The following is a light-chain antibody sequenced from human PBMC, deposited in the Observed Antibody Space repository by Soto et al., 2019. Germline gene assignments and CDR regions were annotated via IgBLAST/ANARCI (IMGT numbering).Light chain of an antibody. CDR3: AAWDDSLNRPVL. Sequence: QSVLTQPPSASGTPGQRVTISCSGSSSNIGSNTVNWYQQLPGTAPKLLIYSNNQRPSGVPDRFSGSKSGTSASLAISGLQSEDEADYYCAAWDDSLNRPVLFGGGTKLTVL. J-gene: IGLJ2*01. CDR1: SSNIGSNT. V-gene: IGLV1-44*01. CDR2: SNN.